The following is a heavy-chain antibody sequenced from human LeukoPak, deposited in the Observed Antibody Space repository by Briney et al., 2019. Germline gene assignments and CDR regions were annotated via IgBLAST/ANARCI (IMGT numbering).Heavy chain of an antibody. CDR1: GFTFNDYA. V-gene: IGHV3-9*01. Sequence: GGSLRLSCAASGFTFNDYAMHWVRRAPGKGLEWVSGITWNGGSIGYVDSVKGRFTISRDNVKNSLYLQMNSLRAEDTALYYCAKDEDSSGYTVGYWGQGTLVTVSS. CDR3: AKDEDSSGYTVGY. D-gene: IGHD3-22*01. J-gene: IGHJ4*02. CDR2: ITWNGGSI.